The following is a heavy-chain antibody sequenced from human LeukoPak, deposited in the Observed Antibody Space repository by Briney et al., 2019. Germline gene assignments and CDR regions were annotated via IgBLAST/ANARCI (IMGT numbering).Heavy chain of an antibody. CDR2: INHSGST. CDR3: ARDYYGSGNDAFDI. Sequence: SETLSLTCAVYGGSFSGYYWSWIRQPPGKGLEWIGEINHSGSTNYNPSLKSRATISVDTSKNQFSLKLSSVTAADTAVYYCARDYYGSGNDAFDIWGQGTMVTVSS. J-gene: IGHJ3*02. V-gene: IGHV4-34*01. D-gene: IGHD3-10*01. CDR1: GGSFSGYY.